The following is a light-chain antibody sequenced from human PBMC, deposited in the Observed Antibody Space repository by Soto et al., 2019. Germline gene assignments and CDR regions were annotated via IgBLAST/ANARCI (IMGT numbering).Light chain of an antibody. CDR3: AAWDDSLTAWV. Sequence: QSALTQPASVSGSPGQSITISCTGTSSDVGGYNYVSWYQQHPGKAPKLMIYEVSNRPSGVSNRFSGSKSGTSASMAISGVRSEDEADYYCAAWDDSLTAWVFGGGTKLTVL. J-gene: IGLJ3*02. V-gene: IGLV2-14*01. CDR1: SSDVGGYNY. CDR2: EVS.